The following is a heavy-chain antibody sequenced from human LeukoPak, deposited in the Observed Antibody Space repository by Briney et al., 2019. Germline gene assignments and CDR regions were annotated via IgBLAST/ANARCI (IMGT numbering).Heavy chain of an antibody. CDR3: AKDGYCSSTSCYSRDYYYYYMDV. Sequence: GGSLRLSCAASGFTFSSYAMSWVRQAPGKGLEWVSAISGSGGSTYYADSVKGRFTISRDNSKNTLYLQMNSLRAEDTAVYYCAKDGYCSSTSCYSRDYYYYYMDVWGKGTTVTVSS. D-gene: IGHD2-2*02. CDR1: GFTFSSYA. V-gene: IGHV3-23*01. CDR2: ISGSGGST. J-gene: IGHJ6*03.